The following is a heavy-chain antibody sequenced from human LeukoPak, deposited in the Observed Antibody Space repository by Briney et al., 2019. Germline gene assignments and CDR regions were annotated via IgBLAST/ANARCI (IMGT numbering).Heavy chain of an antibody. D-gene: IGHD3-10*01. CDR1: GYTFTYYY. CDR2: IDPNTGDT. CDR3: ARIRGSGAYDSGYSRWDFYY. J-gene: IGHJ4*02. Sequence: EASVKVSCKTSGYTFTYYYFHWVRQAPGQGLEWMGWIDPNTGDTNYAQKFQGRVTLTRDTSISTAYMNLSSLRSDDTAVYYCARIRGSGAYDSGYSRWDFYYWGQGTLVTLSS. V-gene: IGHV1-2*02.